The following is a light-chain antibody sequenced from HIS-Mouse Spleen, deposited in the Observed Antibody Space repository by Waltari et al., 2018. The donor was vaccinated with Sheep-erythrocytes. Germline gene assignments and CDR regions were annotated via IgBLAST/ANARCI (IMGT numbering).Light chain of an antibody. V-gene: IGKV1-39*01. CDR3: QQSYSTPQFT. CDR2: AAS. CDR1: QSISSY. Sequence: DIQMTQYPSSLSASVGDRVTITCRESQSISSYLNWYQQKPGKAPKLLIYAASSLQSGVPSRFSGSGSGTDFTLTISSLQPEDFATYYCQQSYSTPQFTFGPGTKVDIK. J-gene: IGKJ3*01.